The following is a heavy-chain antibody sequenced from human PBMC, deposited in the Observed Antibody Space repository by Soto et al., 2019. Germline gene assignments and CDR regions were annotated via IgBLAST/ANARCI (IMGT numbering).Heavy chain of an antibody. D-gene: IGHD3-16*01. Sequence: QVQLVESGGGVVQPGTSLRLSCVASGFAFSSFGMHWVHQAPGKGLEWVAIIWYDGSDKYYGASVKGRFTISRDNSKNTLFLQMDSLRADDTAVYHCAFGNLSYYFDYWGQGTPVTVSS. V-gene: IGHV3-33*01. CDR1: GFAFSSFG. CDR3: AFGNLSYYFDY. CDR2: IWYDGSDK. J-gene: IGHJ4*02.